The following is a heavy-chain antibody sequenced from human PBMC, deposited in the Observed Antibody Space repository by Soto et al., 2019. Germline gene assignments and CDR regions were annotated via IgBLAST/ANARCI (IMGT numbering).Heavy chain of an antibody. Sequence: QVQLVESGGGVVQPGRSLRLSCAASGFIFSNYVMYWVRQAPGKGLEWVAFMSYDGTTKYYADSVKGRFTISRDNSKNTRYLQMNNLRHEDTGVYYCAREVLWSRYFDYWGQGTLVTVSS. J-gene: IGHJ4*02. CDR1: GFIFSNYV. D-gene: IGHD2-21*01. V-gene: IGHV3-30-3*01. CDR2: MSYDGTTK. CDR3: AREVLWSRYFDY.